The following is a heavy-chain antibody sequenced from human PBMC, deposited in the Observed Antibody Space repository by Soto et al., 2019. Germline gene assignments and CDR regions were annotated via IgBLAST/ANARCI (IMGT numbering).Heavy chain of an antibody. V-gene: IGHV4-30-4*01. CDR1: DGSISRGDYY. Sequence: LLMLSLTCTVGDGSISRGDYYRSWIRQPPGKGLEWIGYIYYTGVTYYNPSLKSRVIISGDTSKNQFSLELSSVTAADTAVYYCARPYRRGNYSYYYIMAVWGQGTTVTVSS. CDR2: IYYTGVT. CDR3: ARPYRRGNYSYYYIMAV. J-gene: IGHJ6*02.